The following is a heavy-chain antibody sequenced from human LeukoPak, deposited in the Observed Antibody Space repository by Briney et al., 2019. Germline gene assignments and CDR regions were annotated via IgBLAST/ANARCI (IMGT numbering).Heavy chain of an antibody. D-gene: IGHD1-26*01. CDR3: ARDLGWELQTSPLFDY. J-gene: IGHJ4*02. CDR2: IKQDGSEK. Sequence: PGGSLRLSCAASGFTFSSYWMSWVRQAPGKGLEWVANIKQDGSEKYYVDSVKGRFTISRDNAKNSLYLQMNSLRAEDMAVYYCARDLGWELQTSPLFDYWGQGTLVTVSS. CDR1: GFTFSSYW. V-gene: IGHV3-7*03.